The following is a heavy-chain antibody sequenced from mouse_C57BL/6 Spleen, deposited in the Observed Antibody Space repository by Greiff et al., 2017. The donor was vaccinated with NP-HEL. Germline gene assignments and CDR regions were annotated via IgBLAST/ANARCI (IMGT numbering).Heavy chain of an antibody. D-gene: IGHD1-1*01. CDR1: GYTFTSYW. J-gene: IGHJ4*01. Sequence: QVHVKQPGAELVKPGASVKLSCKASGYTFTSYWMHWVKQRPGRGLEWIGRIDPNSGGTKYNEKFKSKATLTVDKPSSTAYMQLSSLTSEDSAVYYCARREGYYGSSYEDAMDYWGQGTSVTVSS. CDR3: ARREGYYGSSYEDAMDY. V-gene: IGHV1-72*01. CDR2: IDPNSGGT.